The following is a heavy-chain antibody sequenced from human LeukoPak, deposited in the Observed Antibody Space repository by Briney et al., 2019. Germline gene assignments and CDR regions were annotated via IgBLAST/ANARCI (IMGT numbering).Heavy chain of an antibody. V-gene: IGHV4-39*01. CDR3: ARRAAGTGGLRYFDY. CDR2: IYYSGST. J-gene: IGHJ4*01. CDR1: GGSISSSSYY. Sequence: SETLSLTCTVSGGSISSSSYYWGWIRQPPGKGLEWIGSIYYSGSTYYNPSLKSRVTISVDTSKNQFSLKLSSVTAADTAVYYCARRAAGTGGLRYFDYWGHGTLVTVSS. D-gene: IGHD6-13*01.